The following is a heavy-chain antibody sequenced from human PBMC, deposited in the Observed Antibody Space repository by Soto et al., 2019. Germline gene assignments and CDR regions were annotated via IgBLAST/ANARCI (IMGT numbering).Heavy chain of an antibody. CDR3: ARYRFTATWSKFDY. J-gene: IGHJ4*01. CDR2: IYYSGST. Sequence: PSETLSLTCTVSGGSISSGGYYWSWIRQHPGKGLEWIGYIYYSGSTYYNPSLKSRVTISVDTSKNQFSLTLTSVTAADTAVYFCARYRFTATWSKFDYWGRGTLVTVSS. CDR1: GGSISSGGYY. D-gene: IGHD3-16*02. V-gene: IGHV4-31*03.